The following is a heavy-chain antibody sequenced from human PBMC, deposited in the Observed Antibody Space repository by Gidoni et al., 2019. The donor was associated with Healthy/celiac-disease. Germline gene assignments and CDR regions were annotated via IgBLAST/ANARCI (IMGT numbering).Heavy chain of an antibody. CDR2: IYYSGST. Sequence: GWIRQPPGKGLEWIGSIYYSGSTYYNPSLKSRVTISVDTSKNQFSLKLSSVTAADTAVYYCARDSSGYYYHLWGRGTLVTVSS. CDR3: ARDSSGYYYHL. J-gene: IGHJ2*01. D-gene: IGHD3-22*01. V-gene: IGHV4-39*02.